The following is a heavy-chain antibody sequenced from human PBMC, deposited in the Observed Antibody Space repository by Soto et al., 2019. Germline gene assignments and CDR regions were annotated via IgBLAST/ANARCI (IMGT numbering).Heavy chain of an antibody. CDR3: ASYYYDSSGYTFEGPFDY. CDR2: ITTSGGNT. Sequence: HPGGSLRLSCAASGFTFSTYAMSWVRQAPGKGLEWVSTITTSGGNTYYADSVQGRFTISRDNSKNTLYLQMNSLRAEDTAVYYCASYYYDSSGYTFEGPFDYWGQGTLVTVSS. V-gene: IGHV3-23*01. CDR1: GFTFSTYA. D-gene: IGHD3-22*01. J-gene: IGHJ4*02.